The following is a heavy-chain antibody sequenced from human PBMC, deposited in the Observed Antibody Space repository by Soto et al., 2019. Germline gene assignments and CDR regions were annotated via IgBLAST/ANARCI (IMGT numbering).Heavy chain of an antibody. CDR3: ARAEMPIQLWLLSDGTYYYGMDV. CDR2: IYHSGST. V-gene: IGHV4-4*02. Sequence: SETLSLTCAVSGGSISSSNWWSWVRQPPGKGLEWIGEIYHSGSTNYNPSLKSRVTISVDKSKNQFSLQLNSVTPEDTAVYYCARAEMPIQLWLLSDGTYYYGMDVWGQGTTVTVSS. J-gene: IGHJ6*02. D-gene: IGHD5-18*01. CDR1: GGSISSSNW.